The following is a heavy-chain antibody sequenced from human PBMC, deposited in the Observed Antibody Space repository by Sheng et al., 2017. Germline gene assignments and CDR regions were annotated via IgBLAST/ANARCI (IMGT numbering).Heavy chain of an antibody. V-gene: IGHV3-30*02. CDR3: AKVYYYDSSGYYSSHYYYYMDV. J-gene: IGHJ6*03. CDR1: GFTFSSYG. CDR2: IRYDGSNK. Sequence: QVQLVESGGGVVQPGGSLRLSCAASGFTFSSYGMHWVRQAPGKGLEWVAFIRYDGSNKYYADSVKGRFTISRDNSKNTLYLQMNSLRAEDTAVYYCAKVYYYDSSGYYSSHYYYYMDVWGKGTTVTVSS. D-gene: IGHD3-22*01.